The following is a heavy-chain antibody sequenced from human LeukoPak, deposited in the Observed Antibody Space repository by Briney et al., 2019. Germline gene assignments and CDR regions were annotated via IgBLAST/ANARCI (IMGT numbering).Heavy chain of an antibody. CDR3: AKGNTVTYYYYHYMDV. V-gene: IGHV3-23*01. CDR2: ISGSGGST. J-gene: IGHJ6*03. CDR1: GFTFSSYA. Sequence: GGSLRLSCAASGFTFSSYAMSWVRQAPGKGLEWVSAISGSGGSTYYADSVKGRFTISRDNSKNTLYLQMNSLKAEDTAVYYCAKGNTVTYYYYHYMDVWGNGTTVTVSS. D-gene: IGHD4-17*01.